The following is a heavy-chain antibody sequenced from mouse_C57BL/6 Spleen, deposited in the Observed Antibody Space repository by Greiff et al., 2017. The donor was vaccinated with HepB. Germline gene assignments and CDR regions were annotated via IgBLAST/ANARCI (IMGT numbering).Heavy chain of an antibody. V-gene: IGHV1-55*01. CDR2: IYPGSGST. Sequence: VQLQQPGAELVKPGASVKMSCKASGYTFTSYWITWVKQRPGQGLEWIGDIYPGSGSTNYNEKFKSKATLTVDTSSSTAYMQLSSLTSEDSAVYYCARSDYYGRYWYFDVWGTGTTVTVSS. CDR3: ARSDYYGRYWYFDV. D-gene: IGHD1-1*01. J-gene: IGHJ1*03. CDR1: GYTFTSYW.